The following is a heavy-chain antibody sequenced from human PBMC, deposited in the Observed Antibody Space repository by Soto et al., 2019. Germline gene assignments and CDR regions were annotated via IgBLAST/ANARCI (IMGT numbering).Heavy chain of an antibody. CDR2: INNYNGHT. CDR3: AMAEGVAPCYSYAMDV. Sequence: VVLVQSGAEVKSLGATVKVSCQASGYSFSKFGIGWVRQAPGRGFAWVGWINNYNGHTNFAPKFKGRVSLTRDSSASTAYMELSSLTPDDSAIYFCAMAEGVAPCYSYAMDVWGQGTAVTVSS. J-gene: IGHJ6*02. D-gene: IGHD2-15*01. CDR1: GYSFSKFG. V-gene: IGHV1-18*04.